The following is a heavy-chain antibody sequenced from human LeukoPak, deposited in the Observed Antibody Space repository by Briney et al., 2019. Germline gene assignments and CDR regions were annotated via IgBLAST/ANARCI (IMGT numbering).Heavy chain of an antibody. CDR1: GFNFGVYG. D-gene: IGHD3-10*01. CDR2: IGHDGKYL. V-gene: IGHV3-33*01. Sequence: GTSLRLSCAASGFNFGVYGMHWVRQAPGKGLEWVGVIGHDGKYLKYVDSVRGRFTMSRDNSRNTLDLQMNGLRLEDTALYYCARDFLVGRYFDYCGQGTLVTVSS. J-gene: IGHJ4*02. CDR3: ARDFLVGRYFDY.